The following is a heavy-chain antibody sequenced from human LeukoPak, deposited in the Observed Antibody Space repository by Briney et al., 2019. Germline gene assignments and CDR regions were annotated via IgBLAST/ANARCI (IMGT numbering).Heavy chain of an antibody. V-gene: IGHV3-21*01. J-gene: IGHJ4*02. CDR3: AREGIAVAGTGPKDY. D-gene: IGHD6-19*01. Sequence: PGRSLRLSCAASGFTFSSYSMNWVRQAPGKGLEWVSSISSSSSYIYYADSVKGRFTISRDNAKNSLYLQMNSLRAEDTAVYYCAREGIAVAGTGPKDYWGQGTLVTVSS. CDR1: GFTFSSYS. CDR2: ISSSSSYI.